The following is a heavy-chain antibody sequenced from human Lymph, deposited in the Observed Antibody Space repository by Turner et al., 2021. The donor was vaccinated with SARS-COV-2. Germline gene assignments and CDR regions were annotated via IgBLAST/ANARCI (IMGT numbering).Heavy chain of an antibody. Sequence: QLPLQESGPGLVKPSETLSLTCRVSGGSISGSTYYWGWIRQPPGKGLEWIGSIYYTWSTYYNPSLKSRVTISVDTSKNQFSLKLSSVTAADTAVFYCARGSPQGWYVHVFDYWGQGTLVTVSS. CDR1: GGSISGSTYY. V-gene: IGHV4-39*01. D-gene: IGHD6-19*01. CDR3: ARGSPQGWYVHVFDY. CDR2: IYYTWST. J-gene: IGHJ4*02.